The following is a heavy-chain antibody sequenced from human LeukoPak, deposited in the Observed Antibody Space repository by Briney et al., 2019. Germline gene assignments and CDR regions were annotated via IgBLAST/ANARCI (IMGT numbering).Heavy chain of an antibody. CDR1: GFTFSSYS. V-gene: IGHV3-48*04. CDR3: ARGWSGYANY. D-gene: IGHD5-12*01. Sequence: GGSLRLSCAASGFTFSSYSMNWVRQAPGKGLEWVSYISSSSSTIYYADSVKGRFTISRDNAKNSLYLQMNSLRAEDTAVYYCARGWSGYANYWGQGTLVTVSS. J-gene: IGHJ4*02. CDR2: ISSSSSTI.